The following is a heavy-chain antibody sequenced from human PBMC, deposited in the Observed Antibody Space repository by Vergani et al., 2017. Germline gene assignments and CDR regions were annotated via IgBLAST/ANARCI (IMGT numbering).Heavy chain of an antibody. CDR2: IKQDGSEK. V-gene: IGHV3-7*03. J-gene: IGHJ6*03. CDR1: GFTFSSYW. Sequence: EVQLVESGGGLVQPGGSLRLSCAASGFTFSSYWMSWVRQAPGKGLEWVANIKQDGSEKYYVDSVKGRFTISRDNAKNSLYLQMNSLRAEDTAVYYCAKGGDSGSYSGHYYYMDVWGKGTTVTVSS. D-gene: IGHD1-26*01. CDR3: AKGGDSGSYSGHYYYMDV.